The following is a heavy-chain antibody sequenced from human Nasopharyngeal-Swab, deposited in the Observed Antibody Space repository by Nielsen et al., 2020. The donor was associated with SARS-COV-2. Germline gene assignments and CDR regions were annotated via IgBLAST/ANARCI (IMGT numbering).Heavy chain of an antibody. J-gene: IGHJ3*02. V-gene: IGHV4-30-2*03. D-gene: IGHD3-10*01. Sequence: LRLSCAVSGGSISSGGYSWSWIRQPPGKGLEWIGYIYYSGSTYYNPSLKSRVTISVDTSKNQFSLKLSSVTAADTAVYYCARQTTLLWFGELLLGAFDIWGQGTMVTVSS. CDR1: GGSISSGGYS. CDR3: ARQTTLLWFGELLLGAFDI. CDR2: IYYSGST.